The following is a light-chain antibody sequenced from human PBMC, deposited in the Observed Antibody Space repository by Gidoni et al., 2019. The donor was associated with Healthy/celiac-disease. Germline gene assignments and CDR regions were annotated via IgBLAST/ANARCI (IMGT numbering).Light chain of an antibody. J-gene: IGLJ2*01. CDR1: NIGSKS. CDR3: QVWDSSSDHVV. Sequence: SYVLTQPPSVSVAPGQTARITCGRNNIGSKSVHWYQQKPGQAPVLVVYDDRDRPSGIPERFSGSNSGNTATLTISRVEAGDEADYYCQVWDSSSDHVVFGGGTKLTVL. V-gene: IGLV3-21*02. CDR2: DDR.